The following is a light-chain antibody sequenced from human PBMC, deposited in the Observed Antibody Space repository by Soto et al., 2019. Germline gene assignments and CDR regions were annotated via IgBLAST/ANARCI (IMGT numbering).Light chain of an antibody. J-gene: IGKJ2*01. CDR2: DAS. Sequence: EIVLTQSPATLSLSPGESATLSCRASQSVSSSLAWYQQKAGQAPRLLIYDASNRATGIPARFSGSGSGTEFTLTISSLEPEDFAIYYCQQRITWPSTFGQGTKLEIK. CDR3: QQRITWPST. V-gene: IGKV3-11*01. CDR1: QSVSSS.